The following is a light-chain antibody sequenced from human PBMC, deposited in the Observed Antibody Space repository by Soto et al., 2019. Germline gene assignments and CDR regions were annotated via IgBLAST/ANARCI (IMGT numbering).Light chain of an antibody. Sequence: IVMTQSPATLSVSPGERVTLSCRASQGIGITLAWYQQKPGQTPRLLIYGASTRATGIPARFSGSGSGTEFTLTINSLQSEDSAVYYCQRYNDWPLTFVGWTKVEIK. CDR3: QRYNDWPLT. CDR1: QGIGIT. J-gene: IGKJ4*01. CDR2: GAS. V-gene: IGKV3-15*01.